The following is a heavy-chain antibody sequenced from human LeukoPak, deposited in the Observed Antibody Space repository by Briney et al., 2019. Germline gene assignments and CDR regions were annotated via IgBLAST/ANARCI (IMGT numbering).Heavy chain of an antibody. D-gene: IGHD6-19*01. CDR2: IKQDGSEK. V-gene: IGHV3-7*01. CDR1: GFTFSSYW. Sequence: GGSLRLSCAASGFTFSSYWMSWVRQAPGKGLEWVANIKQDGSEKYYVDSVKGRFTISRDNAKNSLYLQMNSLRAEDTAVYYCARVRLPGAPGIAVIYFDYWGQGTLVTVSS. J-gene: IGHJ4*02. CDR3: ARVRLPGAPGIAVIYFDY.